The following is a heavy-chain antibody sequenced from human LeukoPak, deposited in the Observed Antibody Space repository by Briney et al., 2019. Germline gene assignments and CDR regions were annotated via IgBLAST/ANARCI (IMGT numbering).Heavy chain of an antibody. CDR3: ARHPYSGSPCDY. CDR2: IYFSGST. V-gene: IGHV4-39*01. D-gene: IGHD1-26*01. CDR1: GGSISSSSYY. J-gene: IGHJ4*02. Sequence: PSETLSLTCTVSGGSISSSSYYWGWIRQPPGKGLEWIGSIYFSGSTYYNPSLKSRVTISIDTSKNQFSLKLSSVTAADTAVYYCARHPYSGSPCDYWGQGTLVTVSS.